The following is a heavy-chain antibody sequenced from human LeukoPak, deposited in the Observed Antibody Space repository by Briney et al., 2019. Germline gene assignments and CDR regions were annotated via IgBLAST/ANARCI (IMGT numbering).Heavy chain of an antibody. CDR3: SRGVGTMGTFDI. CDR1: GFTFGDYA. Sequence: PGGSLRLSCTASGFTFGDYAMSRFRQAPGKGLEWVGFIRSKAYGGTTEYAASVKGRFTISRDDSKSIAYLQMNSLKTEDTAVYYCSRGVGTMGTFDIWGQGTMVTVSS. CDR2: IRSKAYGGTT. V-gene: IGHV3-49*03. J-gene: IGHJ3*02. D-gene: IGHD3-10*01.